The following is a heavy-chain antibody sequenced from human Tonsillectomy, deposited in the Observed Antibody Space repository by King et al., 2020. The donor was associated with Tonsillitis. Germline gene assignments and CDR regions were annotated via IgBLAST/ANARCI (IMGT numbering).Heavy chain of an antibody. CDR1: GGSISSYY. V-gene: IGHV4-59*08. CDR2: IYYSGST. J-gene: IGHJ4*02. D-gene: IGHD3-16*01. Sequence: QLQESGPGLVKPSETLSLTCTVSGGSISSYYWSWIRQPPGKGLEWMGDIYYSGSTNYNPSLKSRVTISVDTSKNQFALKLSSVTAADTAVYYCARHMLGVHTFDYWGQGTLVTVSS. CDR3: ARHMLGVHTFDY.